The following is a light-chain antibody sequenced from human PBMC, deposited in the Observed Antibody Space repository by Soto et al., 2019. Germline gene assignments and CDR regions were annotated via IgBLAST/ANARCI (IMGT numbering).Light chain of an antibody. CDR1: QDITNY. CDR3: QHYDNRPPT. Sequence: DIQMTQSPSSLSASVGDRVTITCQASQDITNYLNWYQQKPGKAPKLLIYDASNLKTGVVSRFSGSGSGTDFTFYISSLQPEDVATYYCQHYDNRPPTFGGGTKVEIK. J-gene: IGKJ4*01. CDR2: DAS. V-gene: IGKV1-33*01.